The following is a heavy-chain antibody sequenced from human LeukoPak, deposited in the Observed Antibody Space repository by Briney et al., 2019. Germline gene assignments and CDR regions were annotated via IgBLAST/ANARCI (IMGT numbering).Heavy chain of an antibody. Sequence: PSETLSLTCTVSGGSISSSSYYWGWIRQPPGKGLEWVGSIYYSGSTYYNPSLKRRVTISVDTSKNQFSLKLSSVTAADTAVYDCASLGCSGGSCYSVDYWGQGTLVTVSS. D-gene: IGHD2-15*01. V-gene: IGHV4-39*01. CDR2: IYYSGST. CDR1: GGSISSSSYY. J-gene: IGHJ4*02. CDR3: ASLGCSGGSCYSVDY.